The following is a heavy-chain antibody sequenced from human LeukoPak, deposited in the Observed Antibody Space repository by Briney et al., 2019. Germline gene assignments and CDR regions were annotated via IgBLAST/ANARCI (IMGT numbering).Heavy chain of an antibody. CDR3: ARALWGSSWYGWAFDI. CDR1: GFTFSSYW. Sequence: GGSLRLSCAASGFTFSSYWMNWVRQAPGKGLEWVANIKQDGSEKYYVDSVKGRFTISRDNAKNSLYLQMNSLRAEDTAVYYCARALWGSSWYGWAFDIWGQGTMVTVSS. V-gene: IGHV3-7*01. J-gene: IGHJ3*02. CDR2: IKQDGSEK. D-gene: IGHD6-13*01.